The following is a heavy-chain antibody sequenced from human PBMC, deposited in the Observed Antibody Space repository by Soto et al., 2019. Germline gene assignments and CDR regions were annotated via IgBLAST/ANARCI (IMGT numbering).Heavy chain of an antibody. Sequence: PGGSLRLSCAASGFTFRSYAISWVRQAPWKGLEWVSAISGSGVSTYYADSVKGRFTISRDNSKNTLYLQMNSLRAEDTDVYYCAREDGIVRASSAFEYWCQGTLIPVSS. J-gene: IGHJ4*02. D-gene: IGHD1-26*01. CDR3: AREDGIVRASSAFEY. CDR2: ISGSGVST. V-gene: IGHV3-23*01. CDR1: GFTFRSYA.